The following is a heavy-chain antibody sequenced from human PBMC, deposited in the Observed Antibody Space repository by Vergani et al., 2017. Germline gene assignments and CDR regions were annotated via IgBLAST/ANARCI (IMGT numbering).Heavy chain of an antibody. CDR1: GGSISSGDHC. J-gene: IGHJ4*02. D-gene: IGHD2-21*02. CDR3: ARGGWLVPDV. V-gene: IGHV4-61*08. CDR2: ISYSGDT. Sequence: QVQLQESGPGVVKPSQTLSLTCAVSGGSISSGDHCWTWIRQPPGQGLEWIGYISYSGDTNCAPSLKSRVSISLDTSKNQFSLQVNSVTPSDTAVYYCARGGWLVPDVWGQGTLVTVSS.